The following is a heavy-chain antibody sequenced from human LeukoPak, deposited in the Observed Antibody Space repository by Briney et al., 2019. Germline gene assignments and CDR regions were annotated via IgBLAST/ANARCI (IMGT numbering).Heavy chain of an antibody. CDR3: ATSLSGWFGPSAYH. Sequence: GGSLRLSCAVSGLAADTYEMSWVRQAAGKGLEGVAFISTDAAAINHADSVKGRFTISRDKAKDSLYRQMPSLRAEDTAVYYCATSLSGWFGPSAYHWGQGTLVTVSS. J-gene: IGHJ5*02. CDR2: ISTDAAAI. V-gene: IGHV3-48*03. CDR1: GLAADTYE. D-gene: IGHD6-19*01.